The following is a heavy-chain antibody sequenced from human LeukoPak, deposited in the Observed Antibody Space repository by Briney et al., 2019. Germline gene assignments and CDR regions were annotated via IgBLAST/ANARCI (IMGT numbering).Heavy chain of an antibody. Sequence: PGGSLRLSCAASGFTFSSYGMHWVRQAPGKGLEWVAVIWYDGSNKYYADSVKGRFTVSRGNSKNTQYLQMNSLRVEDTAVYYCARDRSSTWSFDYWGQGTLVTVSS. V-gene: IGHV3-33*01. J-gene: IGHJ4*02. CDR2: IWYDGSNK. D-gene: IGHD6-13*01. CDR1: GFTFSSYG. CDR3: ARDRSSTWSFDY.